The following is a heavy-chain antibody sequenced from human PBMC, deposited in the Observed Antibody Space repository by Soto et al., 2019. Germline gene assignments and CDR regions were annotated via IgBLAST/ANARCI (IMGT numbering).Heavy chain of an antibody. CDR3: ASAVPQESWVSSSSDSWFDP. Sequence: QVQLVQSGAEVKKPGASVKVSCKASGYTFTGYYMHWVRQAPGQGLEWMGWINTNSGGTNYAQKFQGRVTMTRDTSISTAYMELSRRRSEDTAVYYCASAVPQESWVSSSSDSWFDPLGQGTLVTVSS. CDR2: INTNSGGT. CDR1: GYTFTGYY. D-gene: IGHD6-6*01. J-gene: IGHJ5*02. V-gene: IGHV1-2*02.